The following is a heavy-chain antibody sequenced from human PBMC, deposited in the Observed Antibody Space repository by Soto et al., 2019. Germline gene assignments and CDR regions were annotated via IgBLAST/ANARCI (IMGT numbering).Heavy chain of an antibody. CDR1: GGSFSGYY. J-gene: IGHJ6*02. V-gene: IGHV4-34*01. D-gene: IGHD1-26*01. Sequence: SETLSLTCAVYGGSFSGYYWSWIRQPPGKGLEWIGEINHSGSTNYNPSLKSRATISVDTSKNQFSLKLNSVTAADTAVYYCARGAHSGSYLDYYYGMDVWGQGTTVTVSS. CDR2: INHSGST. CDR3: ARGAHSGSYLDYYYGMDV.